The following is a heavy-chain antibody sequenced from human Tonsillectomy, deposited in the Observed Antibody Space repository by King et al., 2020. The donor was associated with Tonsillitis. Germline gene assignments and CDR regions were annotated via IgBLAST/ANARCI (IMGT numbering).Heavy chain of an antibody. CDR3: AKDFVRDYRWGSYPDY. V-gene: IGHV3-43*01. CDR2: INWDGGST. Sequence: VQLVESGGVVVQPGGSLRLSCAASGFTFDDYTMHWVRHAPGKGLEWVSLINWDGGSTYYADSVKGRFTISRDNSKNSLYLQMNSLRTEDTALYYCAKDFVRDYRWGSYPDYWGQGTLVTVSS. D-gene: IGHD3-16*01. J-gene: IGHJ4*02. CDR1: GFTFDDYT.